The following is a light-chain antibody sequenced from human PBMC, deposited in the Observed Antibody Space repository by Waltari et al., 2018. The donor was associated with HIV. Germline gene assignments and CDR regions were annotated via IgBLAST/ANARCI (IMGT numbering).Light chain of an antibody. Sequence: SYELTQPPSVSVSPGQTARITCSGDALPQKKYVYWYQQKSGQAPVLVIFEDYKRPSGIPERFSGSSSGTVATLNISGAQVDDEADYYCYSTDRKFGGGTKLTVL. J-gene: IGLJ2*01. CDR3: YSTDRK. V-gene: IGLV3-10*01. CDR1: ALPQKKY. CDR2: EDY.